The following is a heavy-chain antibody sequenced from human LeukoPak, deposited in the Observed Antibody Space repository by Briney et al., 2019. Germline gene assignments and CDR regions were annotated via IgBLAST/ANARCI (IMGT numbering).Heavy chain of an antibody. CDR3: ARHGTKYYDTLTGYYNAFDI. J-gene: IGHJ3*02. V-gene: IGHV4-38-2*01. D-gene: IGHD3-9*01. Sequence: SETLSLTCAVSGYSISSGYYWGWIRQPPGKGLEWIGSIYHSGSTYYNPSLKSRVTISVDTSKNQFSLKLSSVTAADTAVYYCARHGTKYYDTLTGYYNAFDIWGQGTMVTVSS. CDR2: IYHSGST. CDR1: GYSISSGYY.